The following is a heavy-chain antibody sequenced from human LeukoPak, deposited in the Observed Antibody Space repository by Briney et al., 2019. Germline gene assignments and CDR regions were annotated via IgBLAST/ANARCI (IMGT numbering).Heavy chain of an antibody. J-gene: IGHJ3*02. V-gene: IGHV3-48*04. CDR3: ARSVRTRITFGGVIVISDAFDI. D-gene: IGHD3-16*02. Sequence: HPGGSLRLSCAASGFTFSSYSMNWVRQAPGKGLEWVSSISSSGSTIYYADSVKGRFTISRDNAKNSLYLQMNSLRAEDTAVYYCARSVRTRITFGGVIVISDAFDIWGQGTMVTVSS. CDR2: ISSSGSTI. CDR1: GFTFSSYS.